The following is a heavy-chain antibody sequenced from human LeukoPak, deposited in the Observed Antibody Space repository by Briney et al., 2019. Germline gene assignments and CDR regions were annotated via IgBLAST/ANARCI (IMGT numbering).Heavy chain of an antibody. J-gene: IGHJ6*03. CDR1: GYTFTSYD. V-gene: IGHV1-8*03. CDR2: MNPNSGNT. D-gene: IGHD6-19*01. Sequence: PEASVKVSCKASGYTFTSYDINWVRQATGQGLEWMGWMNPNSGNTGYAQKFQDRVTITRNTSISTAYMELSSLRSEDTAVYYCARGRRITINSGWYRGYYYYYMDVWGKGTTVTVSS. CDR3: ARGRRITINSGWYRGYYYYYMDV.